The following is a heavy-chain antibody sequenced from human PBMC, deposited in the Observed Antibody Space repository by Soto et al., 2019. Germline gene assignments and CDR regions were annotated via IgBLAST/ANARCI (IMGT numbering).Heavy chain of an antibody. V-gene: IGHV4-39*01. CDR1: GGSISSSSYY. CDR2: IYYSGST. J-gene: IGHJ6*02. Sequence: HLQLQESGPGLVKPSETLSRTCTVSGGSISSSSYYWGWIRQPPGKGLEWIGSIYYSGSTYYNPSLKSRVTISVDTSKNQFSLKPSSVIAADTAVYYCASSSMDVWGQGTTVTVSS. CDR3: ASSSMDV.